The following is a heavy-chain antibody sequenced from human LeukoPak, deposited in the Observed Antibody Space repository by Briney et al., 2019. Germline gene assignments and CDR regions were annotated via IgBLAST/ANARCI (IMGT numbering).Heavy chain of an antibody. CDR2: ISSSCSTI. J-gene: IGHJ4*02. V-gene: IGHV3-11*01. CDR1: GFTFSDYY. D-gene: IGHD3-22*01. CDR3: ARDYYYDSSGYLR. Sequence: GRSLRLSCAASGFTFSDYYMSWIRHAPGKGRECVSYISSSCSTIYYADSVKGSFTISRDNHKNPLYRQMNTLSPEDTAVYYCARDYYYDSSGYLRWGQGTLVTVSS.